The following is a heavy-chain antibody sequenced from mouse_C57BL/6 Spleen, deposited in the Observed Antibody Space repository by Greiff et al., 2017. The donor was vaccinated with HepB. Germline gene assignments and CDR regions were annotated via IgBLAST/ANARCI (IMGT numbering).Heavy chain of an antibody. CDR1: GYAFSSYW. CDR3: ARPLYYYGSSSFAY. Sequence: VQLQQSGAELVKPGASVKISCKASGYAFSSYWMNWVKQRPGKGLEWIGQIYPGDGDTNYNGKFKGKATLTADQSSSTAYMQLSSLTSEDSAVYFCARPLYYYGSSSFAYWGQGTLVTVSA. D-gene: IGHD1-1*01. CDR2: IYPGDGDT. V-gene: IGHV1-80*01. J-gene: IGHJ3*01.